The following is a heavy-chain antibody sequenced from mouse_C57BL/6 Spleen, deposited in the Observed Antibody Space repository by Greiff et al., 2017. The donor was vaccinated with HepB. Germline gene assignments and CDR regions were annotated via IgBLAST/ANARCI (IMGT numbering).Heavy chain of an antibody. J-gene: IGHJ2*01. D-gene: IGHD2-3*01. CDR1: GYTFTSYW. V-gene: IGHV1-5*01. CDR3: TRLDGYYPYCFDY. Sequence: VQLQQSGTVLARPGASVKMSCKTSGYTFTSYWMHWVKQRPGQGLEWIGAIYPGNSDTSYNQKFKGKAKLTAVTSASTAYMELSSLTNEDSAVYYCTRLDGYYPYCFDYWGQGTTLTVSS. CDR2: IYPGNSDT.